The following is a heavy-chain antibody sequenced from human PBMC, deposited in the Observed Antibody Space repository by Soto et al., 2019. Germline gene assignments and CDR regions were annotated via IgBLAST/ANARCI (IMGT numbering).Heavy chain of an antibody. Sequence: QVQLQQWGAGLLKPSETLSLTCAVYGGSFRGYYWSGIRRPPRKGLEWIGEINHSGSTNYNPSLKSRVTISVDTSKNQFSLKLTSVTAADTAVYYCARVGYSSSWYRRGAFDIWGQGTMVTVSS. CDR1: GGSFRGYY. CDR2: INHSGST. J-gene: IGHJ3*02. D-gene: IGHD6-13*01. CDR3: ARVGYSSSWYRRGAFDI. V-gene: IGHV4-34*01.